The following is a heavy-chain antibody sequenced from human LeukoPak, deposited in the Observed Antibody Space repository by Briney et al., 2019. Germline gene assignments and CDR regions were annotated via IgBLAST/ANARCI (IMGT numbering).Heavy chain of an antibody. V-gene: IGHV4-59*01. Sequence: SETLSLTCSVSGGSISSYYWSWIRQPPGKALEWIGYIYYSGSTNYNPSLKSRVTISVDTSKNQFSLKLSSVTAADTAVYYCARANVDTGMVDFDYWGQGTLVTVSS. J-gene: IGHJ4*02. CDR1: GGSISSYY. D-gene: IGHD5-18*01. CDR3: ARANVDTGMVDFDY. CDR2: IYYSGST.